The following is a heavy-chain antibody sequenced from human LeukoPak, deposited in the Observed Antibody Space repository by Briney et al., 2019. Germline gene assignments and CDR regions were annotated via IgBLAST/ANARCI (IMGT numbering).Heavy chain of an antibody. Sequence: QSGGSLRLSCAASGFTVNNNYMSWVRQAPGKGLEWVSVIYSGGSTFYADSVKGRFTISRDISKNTVDLQMNSLRAEDTALYYCAKDLRVHWGQGTLVTVSS. CDR1: GFTVNNNY. V-gene: IGHV3-53*01. D-gene: IGHD3-10*01. J-gene: IGHJ4*02. CDR3: AKDLRVH. CDR2: IYSGGST.